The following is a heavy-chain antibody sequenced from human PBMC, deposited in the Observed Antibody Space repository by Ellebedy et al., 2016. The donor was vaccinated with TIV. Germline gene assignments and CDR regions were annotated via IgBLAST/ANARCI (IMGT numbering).Heavy chain of an antibody. Sequence: GESLKISCVVSGITVSSNYMSWVRQAPGRGLEWVSTIYSSGGTYYAGSVKGRFTISRDNSKNTLYLQMNSLRAEDTAVYYCAGGISVAGTSLGFWGQGTLVTVSS. D-gene: IGHD6-19*01. V-gene: IGHV3-53*01. CDR1: GITVSSNY. J-gene: IGHJ4*02. CDR3: AGGISVAGTSLGF. CDR2: IYSSGGT.